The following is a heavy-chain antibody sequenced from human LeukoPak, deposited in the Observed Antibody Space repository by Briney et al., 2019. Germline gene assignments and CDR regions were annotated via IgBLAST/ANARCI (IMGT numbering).Heavy chain of an antibody. Sequence: SETLSLTCTVSGGSISSGSYYWSWIRQPAGKGLEWIGRIYTSGSTNYNPSLKSRVTISVDTSKNQFSPKLSSVTAADTAVYYCARLIKGIAAAGTTYWSDPWGQGTLVTVSS. CDR1: GGSISSGSYY. CDR2: IYTSGST. CDR3: ARLIKGIAAAGTTYWSDP. V-gene: IGHV4-61*02. D-gene: IGHD6-13*01. J-gene: IGHJ5*02.